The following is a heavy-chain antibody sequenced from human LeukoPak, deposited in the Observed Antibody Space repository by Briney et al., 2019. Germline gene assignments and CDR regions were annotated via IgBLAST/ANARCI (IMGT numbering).Heavy chain of an antibody. J-gene: IGHJ4*02. V-gene: IGHV3-7*01. CDR2: IKPDGSGK. Sequence: GGSLRLSCAASGFTFSPYWMSWVRQAPGKGLEWVAIIKPDGSGKYYEDSVKGRFTISRDNTKNSLYLQMNSLRADDTAVYYCARADYFDYWGQGTLVTVSS. CDR1: GFTFSPYW. CDR3: ARADYFDY.